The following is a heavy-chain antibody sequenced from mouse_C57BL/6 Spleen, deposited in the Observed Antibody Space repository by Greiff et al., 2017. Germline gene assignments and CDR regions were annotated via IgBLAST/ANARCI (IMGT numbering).Heavy chain of an antibody. J-gene: IGHJ2*01. CDR3: ARAHYDYDVGGY. D-gene: IGHD2-4*01. Sequence: QVQLKQPGAELVKPGASVKLSCKASGYTFTSYWMHWVKQRPGRGLEWIGRIDPNSGGTKYNEKFKSKATLTVDKPSSTAYMQLSSLTSEDSAVYYCARAHYDYDVGGYWGQGTTLTVSS. CDR1: GYTFTSYW. V-gene: IGHV1-72*01. CDR2: IDPNSGGT.